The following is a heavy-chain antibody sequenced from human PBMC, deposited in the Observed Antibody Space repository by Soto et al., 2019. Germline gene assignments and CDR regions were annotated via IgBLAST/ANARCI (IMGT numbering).Heavy chain of an antibody. Sequence: SETLSLTCNVSGGSINYYYWMWIRQPPGKGLEWIGYIYDTGTTNYNPSLKSRVTISVDTSKSQFSLNLFSVTAADTTVYYCSRGRGGHFDSWGQGTLVTVSS. V-gene: IGHV4-59*01. CDR2: IYDTGTT. D-gene: IGHD3-10*01. CDR3: SRGRGGHFDS. CDR1: GGSINYYY. J-gene: IGHJ4*02.